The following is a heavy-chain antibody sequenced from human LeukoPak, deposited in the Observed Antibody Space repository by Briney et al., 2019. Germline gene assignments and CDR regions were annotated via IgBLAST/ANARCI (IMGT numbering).Heavy chain of an antibody. V-gene: IGHV4-34*01. Sequence: TSETLSLTCTVSGGSISSYYWSWIRQPPGKGLEWIGEINHGGSTNYNPSLKSRVTISVDTSNNQFSLKLSSVTAADTAVYFCARYGGGTYWYFNLWGRGTLVTVSS. CDR1: GGSISSYY. CDR3: ARYGGGTYWYFNL. J-gene: IGHJ2*01. CDR2: INHGGST. D-gene: IGHD2-15*01.